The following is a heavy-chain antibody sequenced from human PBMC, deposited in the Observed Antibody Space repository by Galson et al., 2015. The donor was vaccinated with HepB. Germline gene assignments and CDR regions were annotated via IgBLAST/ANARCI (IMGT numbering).Heavy chain of an antibody. CDR1: GDSVSSNSAA. J-gene: IGHJ4*02. D-gene: IGHD3-22*01. Sequence: CAISGDSVSSNSAAWNWIRQSPSRGLEWLGRTYYRSKWYNDYAVSVKSRITINPDTSKNQFSLQLNSVTPEDTAVYYCARDPEYYYDSSGYYPTSAFDYWGQGTLVTVSS. CDR3: ARDPEYYYDSSGYYPTSAFDY. V-gene: IGHV6-1*01. CDR2: TYYRSKWYN.